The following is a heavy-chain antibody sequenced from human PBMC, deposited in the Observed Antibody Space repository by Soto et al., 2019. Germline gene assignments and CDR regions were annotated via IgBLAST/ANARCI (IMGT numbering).Heavy chain of an antibody. Sequence: QVQLQQWGAGLLKPSETLSLTCAVYGGSFSGYYWSWIRQPPGKGLEWIGEINHSGSTNYNPSLKSRVTISVDTSKNLFSLKLSSVTAADTAVYYCARGLCLIAAANRKLDYWGQGTLITVSS. V-gene: IGHV4-34*01. CDR2: INHSGST. CDR1: GGSFSGYY. D-gene: IGHD6-13*01. J-gene: IGHJ4*02. CDR3: ARGLCLIAAANRKLDY.